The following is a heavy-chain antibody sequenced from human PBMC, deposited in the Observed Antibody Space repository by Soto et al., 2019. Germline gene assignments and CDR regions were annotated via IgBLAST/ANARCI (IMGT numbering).Heavy chain of an antibody. J-gene: IGHJ5*02. D-gene: IGHD6-13*01. CDR2: MNPGSGKT. V-gene: IGHV1-8*02. Sequence: ASVKVSCKASGYTFINFDISWVRQAAGQGLEWLGWMNPGSGKTGYASKFQGRVAMTRDASTGTSHLELSSLTSDDTAVYYCARMASAGTLNWSDPPGPAPLGTVSS. CDR3: ARMASAGTLNWSDP. CDR1: GYTFINFD.